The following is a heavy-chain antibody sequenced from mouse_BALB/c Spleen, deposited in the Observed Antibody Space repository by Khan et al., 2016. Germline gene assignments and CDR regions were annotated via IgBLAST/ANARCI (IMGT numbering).Heavy chain of an antibody. CDR1: GFTSSDYY. V-gene: IGHV5-4*02. CDR3: AREGLRRGFAY. CDR2: ISDGGSYT. J-gene: IGHJ3*01. Sequence: EVELVESGGGLVKPGGSLKLSCAASGFTSSDYYMYWVRQTPEKRLEWVATISDGGSYTYHPDSVKGRFTISRDNAKNNLYLQMSSLKSEDTVMSYCAREGLRRGFAYWGQGTLVTVSA. D-gene: IGHD2-4*01.